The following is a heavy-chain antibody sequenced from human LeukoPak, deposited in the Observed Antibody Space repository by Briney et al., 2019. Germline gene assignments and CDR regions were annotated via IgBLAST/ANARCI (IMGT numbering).Heavy chain of an antibody. CDR2: IYYSGST. CDR3: ARERYSGYDGIDY. D-gene: IGHD5-12*01. J-gene: IGHJ4*02. Sequence: SETLSLTCAVYGGSFSGYYWSWIRQPPGKGLEWIGYIYYSGSTNYNPSLKSRVTIPVDTSKNQFSLKLSSVTAADTAVYYCARERYSGYDGIDYWGQGTLVTVSS. V-gene: IGHV4-59*01. CDR1: GGSFSGYY.